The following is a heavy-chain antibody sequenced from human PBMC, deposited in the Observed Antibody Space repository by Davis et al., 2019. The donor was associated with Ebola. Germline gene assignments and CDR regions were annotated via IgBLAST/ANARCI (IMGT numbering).Heavy chain of an antibody. CDR1: GFSFGNFA. J-gene: IGHJ4*02. CDR2: ISGSGGGI. Sequence: PGGSLRLSCGASGFSFGNFAMNWVRQAPGKGLEWVSSISGSGGGIDYADSVKGRFTISRDVSKNTVSLQMNSLRADDTAVYYCAREGVSSGRAGSFDYWGQGVLVTVSA. D-gene: IGHD6-19*01. V-gene: IGHV3-23*01. CDR3: AREGVSSGRAGSFDY.